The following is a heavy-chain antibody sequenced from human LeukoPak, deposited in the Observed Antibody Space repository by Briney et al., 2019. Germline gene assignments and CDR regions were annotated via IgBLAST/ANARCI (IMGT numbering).Heavy chain of an antibody. V-gene: IGHV1-8*01. Sequence: ASVKVSCKASGYTFTSYDINWVRQATGQGLEWMGWMNPNSGNTGYAQKFQGRVTMTRNTSISTAYMELSSLRSEDTAVYYCARAILTNLNEYCSSTSCYAFYYYYGMDVWGQGTTVTVSS. D-gene: IGHD2-2*01. J-gene: IGHJ6*02. CDR1: GYTFTSYD. CDR3: ARAILTNLNEYCSSTSCYAFYYYYGMDV. CDR2: MNPNSGNT.